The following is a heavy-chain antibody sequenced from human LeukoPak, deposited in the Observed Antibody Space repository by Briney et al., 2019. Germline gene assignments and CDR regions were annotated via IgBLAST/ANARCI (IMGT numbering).Heavy chain of an antibody. V-gene: IGHV1-2*06. D-gene: IGHD2-2*01. CDR1: GYTFTGYY. Sequence: ASVKVSCTASGYTFTGYYMHWVRQAPGQGLEWMGRINPNSGGTNYAQKFQGRVTMTRDTSISTAYMELSRLRSDDTAVYYCARGVVVVPAADLYWFDPWGQGTLVTVSS. CDR2: INPNSGGT. J-gene: IGHJ5*02. CDR3: ARGVVVVPAADLYWFDP.